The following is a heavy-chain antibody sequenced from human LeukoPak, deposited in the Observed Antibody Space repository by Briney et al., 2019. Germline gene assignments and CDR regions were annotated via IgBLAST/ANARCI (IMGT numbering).Heavy chain of an antibody. D-gene: IGHD6-13*01. Sequence: SETLSLTCTVSGDSISSYYWSWIRQPPGKGLEWIGQIYYSGSAKYNPSLKSRVTMSVDTSKNQFSLKLSSVTAADTAVYYCARDSRSWYDYWGQGTLVTVSS. J-gene: IGHJ4*02. CDR3: ARDSRSWYDY. CDR1: GDSISSYY. CDR2: IYYSGSA. V-gene: IGHV4-59*12.